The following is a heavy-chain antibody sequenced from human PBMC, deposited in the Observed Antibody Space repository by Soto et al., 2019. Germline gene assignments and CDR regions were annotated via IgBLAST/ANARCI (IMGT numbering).Heavy chain of an antibody. Sequence: SVKVSCKASGGTFSSYAISWVRQAPGQGLEWMGGIIPIFGTANYAQKFQGRVTITADESTSTAYMELSSLRSEDTAVYYCASSPRGGQRWGFDYWGQGTLVTSPQ. V-gene: IGHV1-69*13. CDR3: ASSPRGGQRWGFDY. J-gene: IGHJ4*02. CDR1: GGTFSSYA. CDR2: IIPIFGTA. D-gene: IGHD1-26*01.